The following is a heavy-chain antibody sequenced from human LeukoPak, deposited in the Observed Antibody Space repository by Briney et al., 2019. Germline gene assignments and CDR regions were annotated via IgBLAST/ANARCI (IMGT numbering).Heavy chain of an antibody. J-gene: IGHJ6*02. Sequence: GGSLRLSCAASGFTFSSYSMNWVRQAPGKGLEWVSAISGSGGSTYYADSVKGRFTISRDNAKNSLYLQMNSLRAEDTAVYYCARDSPDIVVVPAAILASYYYGMDVWGQGTTVTVSS. CDR2: ISGSGGST. CDR3: ARDSPDIVVVPAAILASYYYGMDV. CDR1: GFTFSSYS. V-gene: IGHV3-21*01. D-gene: IGHD2-2*01.